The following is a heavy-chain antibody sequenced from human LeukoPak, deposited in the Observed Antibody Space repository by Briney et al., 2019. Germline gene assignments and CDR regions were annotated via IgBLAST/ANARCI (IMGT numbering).Heavy chain of an antibody. D-gene: IGHD2-2*01. CDR3: AGEPPSSRYFYYYGVDV. CDR1: GYTFTTYT. CDR2: INAGNGNT. Sequence: GASVKVSCKASGYTFTTYTMHWVRQAPGQGLEWMGSINAGNGNTKYSQKFQGRVTITRDTSASTAYMELSSLRSEDTAVYYCAGEPPSSRYFYYYGVDVWGQGTTVTVSS. J-gene: IGHJ6*02. V-gene: IGHV1-3*01.